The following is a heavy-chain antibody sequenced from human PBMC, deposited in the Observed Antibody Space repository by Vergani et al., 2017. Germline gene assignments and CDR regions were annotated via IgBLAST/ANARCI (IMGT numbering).Heavy chain of an antibody. D-gene: IGHD1-1*01. CDR3: ARHTTYTAS. CDR1: EYSFGNYW. J-gene: IGHJ4*02. V-gene: IGHV5-51*01. CDR2: IYPADSDP. Sequence: EVELVQSGPEMRKPGESLTISCKGSEYSFGNYWIGWVRQMPGKGREWMGIIYPADSDPRYSPSFQGQVTISADKSISTAFLQWDSLKASDTALYYWARHTTYTASGGQGTLVTVSS.